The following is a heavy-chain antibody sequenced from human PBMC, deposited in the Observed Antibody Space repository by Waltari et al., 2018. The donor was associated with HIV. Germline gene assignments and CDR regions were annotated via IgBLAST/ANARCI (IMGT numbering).Heavy chain of an antibody. Sequence: QVQLVESGGGVVQPGRSLRLSCAASGFTFSSYAMHWVRQAPGKVLEWVAVISYDGSNKYYADSVKGRFTISRDNSKNTLYLQMNSLRAEDTAVYYCARGGGYSSSYYFDYWGQGTLVTVSS. CDR2: ISYDGSNK. D-gene: IGHD5-12*01. CDR1: GFTFSSYA. CDR3: ARGGGYSSSYYFDY. V-gene: IGHV3-30-3*01. J-gene: IGHJ4*02.